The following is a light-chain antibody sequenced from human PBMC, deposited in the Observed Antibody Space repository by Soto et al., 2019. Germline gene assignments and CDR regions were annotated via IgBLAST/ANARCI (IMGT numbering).Light chain of an antibody. CDR2: DVS. J-gene: IGKJ3*01. CDR3: QKYISGLET. V-gene: IGKV1-27*01. Sequence: DIQMTQSPSSLSASVGDRVTITCRASQGINNYLAWYQQKPGKVPKVLIYDVSTLQSGVPSRFSGSGSGTEFTLTISSLQPEDVATYYCQKYISGLETFGPGTKVDIK. CDR1: QGINNY.